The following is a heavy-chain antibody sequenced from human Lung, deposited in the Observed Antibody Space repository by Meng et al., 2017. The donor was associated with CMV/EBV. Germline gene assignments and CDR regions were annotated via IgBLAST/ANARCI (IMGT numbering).Heavy chain of an antibody. Sequence: ASVKVSXKASGYTFTSYYLHWMRQAPGQGLEWMGMINPSGGSANYAQKFQGRVTMTRDTSTSTVYMELSSLRSEDTAVYYCARAFLHKGDGSNSGGYWGQGTXVTVAS. V-gene: IGHV1-46*01. CDR3: ARAFLHKGDGSNSGGY. J-gene: IGHJ4*02. CDR1: GYTFTSYY. D-gene: IGHD5-24*01. CDR2: INPSGGSA.